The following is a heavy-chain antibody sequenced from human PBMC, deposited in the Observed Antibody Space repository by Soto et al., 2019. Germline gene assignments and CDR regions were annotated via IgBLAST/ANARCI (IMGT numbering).Heavy chain of an antibody. D-gene: IGHD6-13*01. CDR3: ASRLGPGSSSWYFLDY. CDR2: IYPGDSDT. V-gene: IGHV5-51*01. J-gene: IGHJ4*02. Sequence: CKGSGYSFTSYWIGWVRQMPGKGLEWMGIIYPGDSDTRYSPSFQGQVTISADKSISTAYLQWSSLKASDTAMYYCASRLGPGSSSWYFLDYWGQGTLVTVS. CDR1: GYSFTSYW.